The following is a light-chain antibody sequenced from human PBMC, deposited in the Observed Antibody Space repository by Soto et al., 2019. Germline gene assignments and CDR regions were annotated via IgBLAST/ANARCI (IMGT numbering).Light chain of an antibody. CDR3: QQRYSTPFT. V-gene: IGKV1-39*01. CDR1: QTISSY. CDR2: AAS. Sequence: DIQMTQSPSSLSASVGDRVTITCRASQTISSYLNWYQQKPGKAPKLLIYAASSLHSGVPSSFSGSGSGTDFTLTISSLQPEDFATYYCQQRYSTPFTFGGGTKVEIK. J-gene: IGKJ4*01.